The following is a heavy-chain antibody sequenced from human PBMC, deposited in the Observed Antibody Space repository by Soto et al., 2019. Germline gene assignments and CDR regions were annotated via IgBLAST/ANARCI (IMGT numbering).Heavy chain of an antibody. D-gene: IGHD6-13*01. CDR2: IYYSGDT. V-gene: IGHV4-31*03. J-gene: IGHJ4*02. CDR1: GDSISSGGYH. CDR3: ARLAYSSRGGQFFDY. Sequence: QVQLQESGPGLVEPSQTLSLTCNVSGDSISSGGYHWSWIRQHPGKGLEWIVYIYYSGDTYYNPSLKSRVAISVPTSKKPFSLNLSSATAADTAVYYCARLAYSSRGGQFFDYWGQGVLVTVSS.